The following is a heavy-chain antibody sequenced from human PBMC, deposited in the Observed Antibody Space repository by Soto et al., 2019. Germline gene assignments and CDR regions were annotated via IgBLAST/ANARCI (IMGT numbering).Heavy chain of an antibody. D-gene: IGHD1-26*01. J-gene: IGHJ4*02. CDR1: GFNFGFFG. CDR2: ISGDGINT. CDR3: ARGNLSFDFDS. Sequence: QIQLVESGGDVVQPGRSLILSCAASGFNFGFFGMHWVRQAPGKGLEWVAFISGDGINTHYADSVRGRFTLSRDYSKRTMYLQMDTLRDDDTALYYCARGNLSFDFDSWGQGTLVTVSS. V-gene: IGHV3-30*03.